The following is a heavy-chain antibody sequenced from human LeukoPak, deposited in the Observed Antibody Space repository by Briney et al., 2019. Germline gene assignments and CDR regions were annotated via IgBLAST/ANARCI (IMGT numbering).Heavy chain of an antibody. CDR1: GGSISSNN. CDR3: ARHAETDAFDI. V-gene: IGHV4-59*08. J-gene: IGHJ3*02. Sequence: PSETLSLTCTVSGGSISSNNWSWIRQPPGKGLEWIGYIYYTGSTNCNPSLKSRVTISVDTSKNQFSLKMTSMTAADTAVYYCARHAETDAFDIWGQGTVVTVSS. CDR2: IYYTGST.